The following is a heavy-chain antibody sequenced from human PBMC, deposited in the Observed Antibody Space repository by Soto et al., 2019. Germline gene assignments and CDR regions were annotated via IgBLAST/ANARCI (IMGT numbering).Heavy chain of an antibody. CDR3: AISTYDNKFYYYGMDV. J-gene: IGHJ6*02. Sequence: QVQLVHSGAEVKEPGSSLKVSCKASGGTFSSHTISWVRLAPGQGLEWMGRTIPILGITNYAQNFQGRLTLTADTSTRTASMELSSLRSEDTAVYYCAISTYDNKFYYYGMDVWGQGTTVTVSS. V-gene: IGHV1-69*02. D-gene: IGHD3-22*01. CDR2: TIPILGIT. CDR1: GGTFSSHT.